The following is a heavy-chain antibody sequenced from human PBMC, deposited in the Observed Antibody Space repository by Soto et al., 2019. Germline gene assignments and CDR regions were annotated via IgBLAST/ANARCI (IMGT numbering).Heavy chain of an antibody. CDR2: MSGSGGST. V-gene: IGHV3-23*01. Sequence: EVQLLESGGGLVQPGGSLSLSCAASGFTFSSYAMSWVRQAPGKGLEWVSAMSGSGGSTYYADSVKGRCTISRDTSKNTLYLQMGSVRAEDAAVYYWAKDEDLEGIASGWYRLWVQGTLVTVSS. D-gene: IGHD6-19*01. J-gene: IGHJ4*02. CDR1: GFTFSSYA. CDR3: AKDEDLEGIASGWYRL.